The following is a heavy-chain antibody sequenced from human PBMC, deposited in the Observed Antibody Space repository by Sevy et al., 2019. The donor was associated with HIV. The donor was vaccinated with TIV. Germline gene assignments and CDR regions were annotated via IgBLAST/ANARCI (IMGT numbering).Heavy chain of an antibody. V-gene: IGHV3-23*01. D-gene: IGHD3-22*01. CDR2: ISGSGGST. CDR3: AKGSRGTITMIVVVNTLLNY. Sequence: GGSLRLSCAASGFTFSSYAMSWVRQAPGKGLEWVSAISGSGGSTYYAYSVKGRFTISRDNSKNTLYLQMNSLRAEDTAVYYCAKGSRGTITMIVVVNTLLNYWGQGTLVTVSS. J-gene: IGHJ4*02. CDR1: GFTFSSYA.